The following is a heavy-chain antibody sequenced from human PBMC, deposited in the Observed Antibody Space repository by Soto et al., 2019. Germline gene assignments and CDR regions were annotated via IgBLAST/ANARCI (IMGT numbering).Heavy chain of an antibody. CDR1: GGSISSSSYY. CDR2: IYYSGST. Sequence: QLQLQESGPGLVKPSETLSLTCTVSGGSISSSSYYWGWIRQPPGKGLEWIGSIYYSGSTSYNPSLKSRVTISVDTSKNQFSLKLSSVTAADTAVYYCMRSSTGYSSGWYPDAFDIWGQGTMVTVSS. J-gene: IGHJ3*02. CDR3: MRSSTGYSSGWYPDAFDI. D-gene: IGHD6-19*01. V-gene: IGHV4-39*01.